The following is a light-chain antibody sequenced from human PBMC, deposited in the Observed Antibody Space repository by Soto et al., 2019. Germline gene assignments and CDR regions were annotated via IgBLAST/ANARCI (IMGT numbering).Light chain of an antibody. J-gene: IGLJ2*01. CDR1: SSDVGGYNY. CDR3: SSYTSSSPLV. V-gene: IGLV2-14*01. CDR2: DVS. Sequence: QSALTQPASVSGSPGQSITISCTGTSSDVGGYNYVSWYQQHPGKAPKLMIYDVSNRPSGVSNRFSGSKSGNTASLTISGLQAEYEAAYYCSSYTSSSPLVFGGGTKLTVL.